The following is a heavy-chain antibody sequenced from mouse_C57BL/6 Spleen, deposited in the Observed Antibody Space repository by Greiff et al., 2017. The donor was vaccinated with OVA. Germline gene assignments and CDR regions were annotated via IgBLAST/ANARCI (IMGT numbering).Heavy chain of an antibody. CDR2: IDPEDGDT. CDR3: TTDITTVGSRRDY. D-gene: IGHD1-1*01. J-gene: IGHJ2*01. CDR1: GFNIKDYY. V-gene: IGHV14-1*01. Sequence: VQLQQSGAELVRPGASVKLSCTASGFNIKDYYMHWVKQRPEQGLEWIGRIDPEDGDTEYAPKFQGKATITADTSSNTAYLQLSSLTSEDTAVYYCTTDITTVGSRRDYWGQGTTLTVSS.